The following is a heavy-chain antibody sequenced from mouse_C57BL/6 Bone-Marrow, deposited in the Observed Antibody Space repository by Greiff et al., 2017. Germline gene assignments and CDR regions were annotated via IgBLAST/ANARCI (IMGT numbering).Heavy chain of an antibody. Sequence: FQLQQFGAELVKLGASVKLSCKASGYTFPESTIHWVKQRFGQGLEWIGWFYPGSGSIKYNEKFKDKATLTADKSSSTVYMELSRLTSEDSAVYFCARYEDTVVATDYFDYWGQGTTLTVSS. CDR1: GYTFPEST. D-gene: IGHD1-1*01. V-gene: IGHV1-62-2*01. J-gene: IGHJ2*01. CDR3: ARYEDTVVATDYFDY. CDR2: FYPGSGSI.